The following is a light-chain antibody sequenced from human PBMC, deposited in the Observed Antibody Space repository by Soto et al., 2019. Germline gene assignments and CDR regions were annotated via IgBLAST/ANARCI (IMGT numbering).Light chain of an antibody. CDR2: EVS. CDR3: SSYTSSNTLV. CDR1: SSDVGAYNY. V-gene: IGLV2-14*01. Sequence: QSALTQPASVSGSPGQSITISCTGTSSDVGAYNYVSWYQQHPGKAPKLMIFEVSDRPSGVSNRFSGSKSGNTDSLTISGLQAEDEADYYCSSYTSSNTLVFGGGTNLTVL. J-gene: IGLJ2*01.